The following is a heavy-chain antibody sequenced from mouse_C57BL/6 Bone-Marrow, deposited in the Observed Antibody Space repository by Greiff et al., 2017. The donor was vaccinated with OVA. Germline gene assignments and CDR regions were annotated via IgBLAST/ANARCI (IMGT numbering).Heavy chain of an antibody. CDR1: GFTFSDYY. J-gene: IGHJ4*01. CDR3: ASQGDYYSNFYAMDY. V-gene: IGHV5-12*01. D-gene: IGHD2-5*01. Sequence: EVQLQESGGGLVQPGGSLKLSCAASGFTFSDYYMYWVRQTPEKRLEWVAYISNGGGSTYYPDTVKGRFTISRDNAKNTLYLQMSRLKSENTAMYYCASQGDYYSNFYAMDYWGQGTSVTVSS. CDR2: ISNGGGST.